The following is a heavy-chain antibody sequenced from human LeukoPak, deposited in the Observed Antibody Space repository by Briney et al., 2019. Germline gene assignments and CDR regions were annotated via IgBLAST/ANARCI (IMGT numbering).Heavy chain of an antibody. CDR3: AKVVDDSSGYYWVDYYYYGMDV. Sequence: GGSLRLSCAASGFTFSSYSMNWVRQAPGKGLEWVSAISGSGGSTYYADSVKGRFTISRDNSKNTLYLQMNSLRAEDTAVYYCAKVVDDSSGYYWVDYYYYGMDVWGQGTTVTVSS. J-gene: IGHJ6*02. CDR2: ISGSGGST. V-gene: IGHV3-23*01. CDR1: GFTFSSYS. D-gene: IGHD3-22*01.